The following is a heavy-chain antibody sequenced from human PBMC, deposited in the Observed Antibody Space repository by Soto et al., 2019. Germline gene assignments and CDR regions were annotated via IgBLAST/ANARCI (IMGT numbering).Heavy chain of an antibody. D-gene: IGHD3-3*01. J-gene: IGHJ6*02. CDR2: INHSGST. CDR3: ARTRGQYYDFWSGYYRASYYYYGMDV. CDR1: GGSFSGYY. Sequence: SETLSLTCAVYGGSFSGYYWSWIRQPPGKGLEWIGEINHSGSTNYNPSLKSRVTISVDTSKNQFSLKLSSVTAADTAVYYCARTRGQYYDFWSGYYRASYYYYGMDVWGQGTTVT. V-gene: IGHV4-34*01.